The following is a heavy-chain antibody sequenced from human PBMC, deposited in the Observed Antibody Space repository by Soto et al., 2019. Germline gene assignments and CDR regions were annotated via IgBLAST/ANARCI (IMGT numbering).Heavy chain of an antibody. V-gene: IGHV1-18*01. CDR3: ARFPSRGGSGRTKYYYYGMDV. CDR1: GYTFTSYS. J-gene: IGHJ6*02. D-gene: IGHD3-10*01. CDR2: ISDYNGNT. Sequence: QVQLVQSGAEVKKPGASVEVSCKASGYTFTSYSISWVRQAPGQGLEWMGWISDYNGNTNYAQKLQGRVTMTTDTSTSTAYMELRSLRSDDTAVYYCARFPSRGGSGRTKYYYYGMDVWGQGTTVTVSS.